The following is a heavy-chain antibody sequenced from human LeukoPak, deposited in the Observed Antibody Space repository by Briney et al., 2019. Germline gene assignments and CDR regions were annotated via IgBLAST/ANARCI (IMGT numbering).Heavy chain of an antibody. J-gene: IGHJ4*02. CDR1: GFTFDDYA. V-gene: IGHV3-9*01. D-gene: IGHD3-22*01. CDR3: ARDCSGYYFSTSCY. Sequence: GGSLRLSCAASGFTFDDYAMHWVRQAPGKGLEWVSGISWNSGSIGYADSVKGRFTISRDNAKNSLYLQMNSLRAEDTAVYYCARDCSGYYFSTSCYWGQGTLVTVSS. CDR2: ISWNSGSI.